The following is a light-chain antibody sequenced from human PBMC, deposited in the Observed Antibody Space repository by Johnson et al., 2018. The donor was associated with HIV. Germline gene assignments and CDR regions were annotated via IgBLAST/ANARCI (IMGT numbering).Light chain of an antibody. Sequence: VLTQPPSVSVSPGQTARITCSGDALPRRYAYWYQQKSGQAPVLVIYEDTKRPSGTTERFSGSSSGTIATWTISGARVDDEADYYCYSTDSSGNEVFGTGTKVIVL. CDR2: EDT. CDR3: YSTDSSGNEV. V-gene: IGLV3-10*01. CDR1: ALPRRY. J-gene: IGLJ1*01.